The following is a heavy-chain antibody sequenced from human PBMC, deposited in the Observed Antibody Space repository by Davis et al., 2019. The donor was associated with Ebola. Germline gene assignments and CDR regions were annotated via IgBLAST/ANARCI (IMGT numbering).Heavy chain of an antibody. J-gene: IGHJ4*02. Sequence: GESLKISCAASGFTFSSYWMSWVRQAPGKGLEWVANIKQDGSEKYYVDSVKGRFTISRDNAKNSLYLQMNSLRAEDTAVYYCARAYYDSSGYLELGWVFDYWGQGTLVTVSS. CDR1: GFTFSSYW. CDR2: IKQDGSEK. V-gene: IGHV3-7*03. CDR3: ARAYYDSSGYLELGWVFDY. D-gene: IGHD3-22*01.